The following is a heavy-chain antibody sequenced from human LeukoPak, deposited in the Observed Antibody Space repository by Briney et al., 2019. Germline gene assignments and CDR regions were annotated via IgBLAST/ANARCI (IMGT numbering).Heavy chain of an antibody. CDR3: ARGAMATRVLDF. V-gene: IGHV1-8*01. D-gene: IGHD5-24*01. CDR2: LSPNSGNT. Sequence: ASVKVSCKTSGYTFTNYYINWVRQATGQGLEWMGWLSPNSGNTAYAQKFRGSVTMTMNTSISTAYMDLSSLRSEDTAVYYCARGAMATRVLDFWGQGTQVTVSS. J-gene: IGHJ4*02. CDR1: GYTFTNYY.